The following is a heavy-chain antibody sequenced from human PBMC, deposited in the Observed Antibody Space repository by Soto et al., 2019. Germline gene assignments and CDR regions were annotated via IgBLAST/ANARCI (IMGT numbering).Heavy chain of an antibody. CDR3: ARGGGPYCSGAGCYGPYY. CDR1: GGSINSYY. D-gene: IGHD2-15*01. V-gene: IGHV4-59*01. Sequence: PSETLSLTCTVSGGSINSYYWSWIRQPPGKGLEWIGYISYSGGTDYNPSLKSRVAISVDTSKNRFSLKLTSVTAADTAVYICARGGGPYCSGAGCYGPYYWGQGTLVTVSS. J-gene: IGHJ4*02. CDR2: ISYSGGT.